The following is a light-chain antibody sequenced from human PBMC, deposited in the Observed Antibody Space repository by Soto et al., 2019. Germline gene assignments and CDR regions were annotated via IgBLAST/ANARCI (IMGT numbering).Light chain of an antibody. V-gene: IGKV3-11*01. CDR3: QQRSNWPPIT. Sequence: ENGVTQTLASVSLSQREKVTLSCRACQSVSSYLAWYQQKPGQAPRLLIYDASNRATGIPARFSGSGSGTDFTLTISSLEPEDFAVYYCQQRSNWPPITFGQGTRLEI. J-gene: IGKJ5*01. CDR1: QSVSSY. CDR2: DAS.